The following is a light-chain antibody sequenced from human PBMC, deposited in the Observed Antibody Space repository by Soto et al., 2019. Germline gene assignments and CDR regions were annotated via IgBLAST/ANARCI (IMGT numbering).Light chain of an antibody. CDR2: GAS. Sequence: EIVLTQSPGTLSLSPGERATLSCRASQSVSSSYLAWYQQKPGQAPRLLIYGASSRATGIPDRFSGSGSGTDFTLTISRLEPEDFAVYYCQQFGSSPLFTCGPGTKADVK. CDR3: QQFGSSPLFT. J-gene: IGKJ3*01. V-gene: IGKV3-20*01. CDR1: QSVSSSY.